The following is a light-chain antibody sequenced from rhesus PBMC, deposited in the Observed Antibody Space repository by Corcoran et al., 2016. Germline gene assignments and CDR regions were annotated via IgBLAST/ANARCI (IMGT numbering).Light chain of an antibody. CDR1: QGISDY. V-gene: IGKV1-36*02. CDR3: LQGYSSPLT. Sequence: DIQMTQSPSSLSASVGDRATITCRARQGISDYLSWYQQKPGETPKRLIYAASSLESGVPSRFSGSGSGTYFTLTISSLQPEDFATYDCLQGYSSPLTFGGGTKVEIK. CDR2: AAS. J-gene: IGKJ4*01.